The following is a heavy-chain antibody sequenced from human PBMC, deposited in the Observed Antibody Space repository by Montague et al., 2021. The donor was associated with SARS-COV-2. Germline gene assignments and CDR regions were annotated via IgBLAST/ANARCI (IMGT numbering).Heavy chain of an antibody. CDR1: GGSISSSSYY. Sequence: SETLCLTCTVSGGSISSSSYYWGWIRQPPGKGLEWIGSIYYSGSTYYNPSLKSRVTISVDTSKNQFSLKLSSVTAADTAVYYCARFPTSYYYDSKAAPATPDAFDIWGQGTMVTVS. J-gene: IGHJ3*02. CDR2: IYYSGST. V-gene: IGHV4-39*01. D-gene: IGHD3-22*01. CDR3: ARFPTSYYYDSKAAPATPDAFDI.